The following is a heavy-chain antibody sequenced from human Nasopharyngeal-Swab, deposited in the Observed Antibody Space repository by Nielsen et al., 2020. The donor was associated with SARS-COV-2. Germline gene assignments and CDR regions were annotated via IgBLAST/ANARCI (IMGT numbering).Heavy chain of an antibody. CDR3: AKQGGVFHFRSSFYPDY. Sequence: GESLKISCAASGFTFSSYGMHWVRQAPGKGLEWVAVIWYDGSNKYYADSVKGRFTISRDHSKNTVYLQMNSLRTEDTAVYFCAKQGGVFHFRSSFYPDYWGQGSLVTVS. J-gene: IGHJ4*02. CDR2: IWYDGSNK. D-gene: IGHD3-3*02. CDR1: GFTFSSYG. V-gene: IGHV3-30*02.